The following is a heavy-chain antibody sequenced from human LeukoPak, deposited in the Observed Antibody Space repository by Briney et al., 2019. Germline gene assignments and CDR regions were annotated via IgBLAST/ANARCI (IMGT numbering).Heavy chain of an antibody. CDR2: INHSGST. CDR1: GGSFSGYY. V-gene: IGHV4-34*01. D-gene: IGHD4-17*01. CDR3: ARVPTVSIYYYYGMDV. Sequence: PSETLSLTCAVYGGSFSGYYWSWIRQPPGKGLEWIGEINHSGSTNYNPSLKSRVTISVDTSKNQFSLKLSSVTAADTAVYYCARVPTVSIYYYYGMDVWGQGTTVTVSS. J-gene: IGHJ6*02.